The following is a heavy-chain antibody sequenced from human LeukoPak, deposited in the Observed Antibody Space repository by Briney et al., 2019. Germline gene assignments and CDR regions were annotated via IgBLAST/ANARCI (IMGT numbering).Heavy chain of an antibody. CDR2: VSGTSGIT. CDR3: AILSAVAADY. J-gene: IGHJ4*02. V-gene: IGHV3-23*01. CDR1: GFTFSSFA. D-gene: IGHD6-19*01. Sequence: GGSLRLSCAASGFTFSSFAMNWVRQAPGKGLEWVSAVSGTSGITYYSDSVTSRFTISRDNSKNTLYLQMNSLRAEDTAVYYCAILSAVAADYWGQGTLVTVSS.